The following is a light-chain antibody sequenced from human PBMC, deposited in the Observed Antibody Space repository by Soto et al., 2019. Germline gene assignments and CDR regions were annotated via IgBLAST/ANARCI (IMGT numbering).Light chain of an antibody. CDR3: CSNAVGSTYV. CDR2: EAY. J-gene: IGLJ1*01. V-gene: IGLV2-23*01. Sequence: QSVLTQPASVSGSPGRSITSSCTGTSTDVGSHKLVSWYQQYPGNAPKLIIFEAYKRPSGVSNRFSGSKSGSTASLTISGLQAEDEADYYCCSNAVGSTYVFGTGTKVTVL. CDR1: STDVGSHKL.